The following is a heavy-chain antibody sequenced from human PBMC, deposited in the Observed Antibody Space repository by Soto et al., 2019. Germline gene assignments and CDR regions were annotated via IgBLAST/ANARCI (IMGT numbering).Heavy chain of an antibody. CDR2: INPNSGGT. CDR3: ARERDILTGYYNVIRYYYGRDV. V-gene: IGHV1-2*02. D-gene: IGHD3-9*01. CDR1: GYTFTGYY. J-gene: IGHJ6*02. Sequence: ASVKVSCKASGYTFTGYYMHWVRQAPGQGLEWMGWINPNSGGTNYARKFQGRVTMTRDTSISTAYMELSRLRSDDTAVYYCARERDILTGYYNVIRYYYGRDVWGRVTRV.